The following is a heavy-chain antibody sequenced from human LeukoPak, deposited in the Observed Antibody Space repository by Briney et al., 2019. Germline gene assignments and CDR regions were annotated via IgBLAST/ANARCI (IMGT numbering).Heavy chain of an antibody. V-gene: IGHV4-59*08. CDR1: GGSISSYY. Sequence: SETLSLTCTVSGGSISSYYWSWIRQPPGRGLEWIGYIYYSGSTNYDPSLKSRVTISVDTSKNQFSLKLSSVTAADTAVYYCARFMVRGVINWFDPWGQGALVTVSS. D-gene: IGHD3-10*01. CDR2: IYYSGST. J-gene: IGHJ5*02. CDR3: ARFMVRGVINWFDP.